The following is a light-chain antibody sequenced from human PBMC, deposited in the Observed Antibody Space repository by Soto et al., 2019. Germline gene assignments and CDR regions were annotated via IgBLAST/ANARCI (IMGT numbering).Light chain of an antibody. CDR3: HQTYNTLYT. V-gene: IGKV1-39*01. CDR1: QTIDNY. CDR2: AAS. Sequence: DIQMTQSPSSLSASVGDRVTISCRTSQTIDNYLNWYHQKPGKAPQLLISAASTLQSGVSSRFSGSGSGTEFTLTISSLQPEDYATYYCHQTYNTLYTFGQGTKVEIK. J-gene: IGKJ2*01.